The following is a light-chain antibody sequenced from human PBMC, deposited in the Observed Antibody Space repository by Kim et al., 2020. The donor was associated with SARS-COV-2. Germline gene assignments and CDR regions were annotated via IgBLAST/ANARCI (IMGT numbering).Light chain of an antibody. Sequence: SYELTQPPSVSVFPGQTASITCSGVKLGEKYACWYQQKPGQSPVLVIYQDSKRPSGIPERFSGSNSGNTATLTISGAQAMDEADYYCQAWDSSTWVLGGG. V-gene: IGLV3-1*01. J-gene: IGLJ3*02. CDR2: QDS. CDR1: KLGEKY. CDR3: QAWDSSTWV.